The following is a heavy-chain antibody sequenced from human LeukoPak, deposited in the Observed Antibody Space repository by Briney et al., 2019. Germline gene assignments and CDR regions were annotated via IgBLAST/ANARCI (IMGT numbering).Heavy chain of an antibody. V-gene: IGHV3-43*01. CDR1: GFTFAEYT. CDR2: ISWNGARI. D-gene: IGHD6-19*01. Sequence: GGSLRLSCAASGFTFAEYTMHWVRQAPGKGLEWVSLISWNGARIHYGDSVKGRFTISRDNSKNSLYLQMNGLRTEDTALYYCVKDLVAASENVRGWYPMDYWGQGTLVTVSS. CDR3: VKDLVAASENVRGWYPMDY. J-gene: IGHJ4*02.